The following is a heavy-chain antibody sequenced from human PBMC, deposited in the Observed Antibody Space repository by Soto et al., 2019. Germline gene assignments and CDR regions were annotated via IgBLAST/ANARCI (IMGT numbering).Heavy chain of an antibody. J-gene: IGHJ6*02. Sequence: SETLSLTCAVYGGSFSAYYWSWVRQPPGKGLEWIGEIIHSESTKYNPSLKSRVTISVDTSKNQFSLKRRSVTAADTAVYYCARQRPTDGRWEFANYFGMDVWGQGTPVTVSS. D-gene: IGHD1-26*01. CDR3: ARQRPTDGRWEFANYFGMDV. CDR2: IIHSEST. V-gene: IGHV4-34*12. CDR1: GGSFSAYY.